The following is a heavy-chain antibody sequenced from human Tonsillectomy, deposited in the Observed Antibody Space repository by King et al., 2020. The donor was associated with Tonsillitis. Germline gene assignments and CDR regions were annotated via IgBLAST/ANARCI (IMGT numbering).Heavy chain of an antibody. Sequence: VQLVESGGGVVQPGRSLRLSCAASGFTFSSYAMHWVRQAPGKGLEWVAVISYDGSNKYYADSVKGRFTISRDNSKNTLYLQMNSLRAEDTAVYYCARGVVVPAAMAGYYYYYGMDVWGQGTTVTVSS. CDR2: ISYDGSNK. V-gene: IGHV3-30*04. D-gene: IGHD2-2*01. CDR1: GFTFSSYA. J-gene: IGHJ6*02. CDR3: ARGVVVPAAMAGYYYYYGMDV.